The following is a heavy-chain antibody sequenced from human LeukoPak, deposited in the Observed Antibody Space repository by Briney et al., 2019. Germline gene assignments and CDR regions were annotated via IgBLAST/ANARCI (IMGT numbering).Heavy chain of an antibody. CDR1: GFTFSSYW. J-gene: IGHJ4*02. CDR3: ARDAMSRTADY. V-gene: IGHV3-7*01. CDR2: IKQDGSET. D-gene: IGHD2-2*01. Sequence: PGGSLRLSCAASGFTFSSYWMSWVRQAPGKGLEWVGNIKQDGSETYFVDSVKGRFTISRDNANNSLYLQMNSLRAEDTAVYYCARDAMSRTADYWGQGTLVTVSS.